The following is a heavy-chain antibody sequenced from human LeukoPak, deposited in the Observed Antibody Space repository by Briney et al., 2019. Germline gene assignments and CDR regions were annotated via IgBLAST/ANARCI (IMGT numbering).Heavy chain of an antibody. CDR1: ASSFSSFC. D-gene: IGHD6-19*01. V-gene: IGHV3-74*01. CDR3: ARAGWRQWLVYYYYGMDV. CDR2: TTIDGSST. Sequence: HPRRSLRLSLSPFASSFSSFCIDFVPATPRERALCVLGTTIDGSSTSYADSVKSRFTISRDNAKNTLYRQMNRLRAKDTAVYYCARAGWRQWLVYYYYGMDVWGKGTTVTVSS. J-gene: IGHJ6*04.